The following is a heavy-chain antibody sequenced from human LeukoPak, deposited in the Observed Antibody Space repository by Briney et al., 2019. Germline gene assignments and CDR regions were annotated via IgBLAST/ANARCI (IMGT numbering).Heavy chain of an antibody. V-gene: IGHV3-21*01. Sequence: KTGGSLRLSCAASGFTFSSYSMNWVRQAPGKGLEWVSSISSSSSYIYYADSVKGRFTISRDNAKNSLYLQMNSLRAEDTAVYYCARALLRTRDAFDIWGQGTMVTVSS. CDR3: ARALLRTRDAFDI. CDR1: GFTFSSYS. CDR2: ISSSSSYI. D-gene: IGHD4/OR15-4a*01. J-gene: IGHJ3*02.